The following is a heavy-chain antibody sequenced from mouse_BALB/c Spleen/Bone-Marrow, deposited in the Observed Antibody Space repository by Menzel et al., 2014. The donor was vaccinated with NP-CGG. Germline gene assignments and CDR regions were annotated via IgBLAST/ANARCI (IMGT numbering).Heavy chain of an antibody. CDR2: IYPHTSGT. V-gene: IGHV1S29*02. Sequence: VQLKESGPELVKPGASVKISCKASGYPFTDYIMHWVRQSHGKSLEWIGYIYPHTSGTGYNQKFKSKATLTVDISSSTAYMVLRSLTSEDSAVYYCVRAPPITSVVTRDYWGQGTTLTVSS. CDR3: VRAPPITSVVTRDY. D-gene: IGHD1-1*01. J-gene: IGHJ2*01. CDR1: GYPFTDYI.